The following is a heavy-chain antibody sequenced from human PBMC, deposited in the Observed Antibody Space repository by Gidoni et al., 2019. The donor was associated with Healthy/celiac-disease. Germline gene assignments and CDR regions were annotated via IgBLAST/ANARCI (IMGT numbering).Heavy chain of an antibody. Sequence: QVQLVESGGGVVQPGRSLRLSCAASGFTFSSYGMHWVRQAPGKGLEWVAVIWYDGSNKYYADSVKGRFTISRDNSKNTLYLQMNSLRAEDTAVYYCAREQDDSSGYYYYGMDVWGQGTTVTVSS. CDR2: IWYDGSNK. J-gene: IGHJ6*02. CDR1: GFTFSSYG. CDR3: AREQDDSSGYYYYGMDV. V-gene: IGHV3-33*01. D-gene: IGHD3-22*01.